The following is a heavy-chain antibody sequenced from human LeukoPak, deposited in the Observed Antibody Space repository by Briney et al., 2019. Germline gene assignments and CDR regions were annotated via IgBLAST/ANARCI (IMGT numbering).Heavy chain of an antibody. V-gene: IGHV4-34*01. CDR1: GGSFSGYY. Sequence: SETLSLTCAVYGGSFSGYYWSWIRQPPGKGLEWIGEINHSGSTNYNPSLKSRVTISVDTSKNQFSLKLSSVTAADTAAYYCARGITIFGVVPLADIWGQGTMVTVSS. CDR2: INHSGST. J-gene: IGHJ3*02. D-gene: IGHD3-3*01. CDR3: ARGITIFGVVPLADI.